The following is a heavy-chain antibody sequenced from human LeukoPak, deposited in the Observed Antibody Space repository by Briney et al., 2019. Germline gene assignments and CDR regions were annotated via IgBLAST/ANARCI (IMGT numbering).Heavy chain of an antibody. CDR1: GFTFRSRW. V-gene: IGHV3-7*04. CDR2: MNQDGSAR. Sequence: PGGSLRLSCAASGFTFRSRWMSWVRQAPGKGLEWVAHMNQDGSARSHVDSVKGRFSISRDNANNSLYLQINSLRAEDTAIYYCARPIAGGAFDVWGPGTMVTVSS. J-gene: IGHJ3*01. D-gene: IGHD2/OR15-2a*01. CDR3: ARPIAGGAFDV.